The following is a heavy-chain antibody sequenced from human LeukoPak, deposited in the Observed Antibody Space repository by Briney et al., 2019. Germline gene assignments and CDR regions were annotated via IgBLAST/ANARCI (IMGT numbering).Heavy chain of an antibody. D-gene: IGHD6-13*01. V-gene: IGHV3-23*01. CDR2: FSAIDGST. Sequence: GGSLRLSCAASGFTFSSYAMSWVRQAPGKGLEWVSSFSAIDGSTWYADSVRGRFTISRDNAKNSLYLQMNSLRAEDTALYYCAKDSSWSSSWYDYWGQGTLVTVSS. J-gene: IGHJ4*02. CDR1: GFTFSSYA. CDR3: AKDSSWSSSWYDY.